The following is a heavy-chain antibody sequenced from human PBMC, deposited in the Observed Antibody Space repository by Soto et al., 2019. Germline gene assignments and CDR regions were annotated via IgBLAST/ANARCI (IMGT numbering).Heavy chain of an antibody. J-gene: IGHJ4*02. D-gene: IGHD3-9*01. Sequence: DTLCLTCPVSGASISSSSYYRGWIRQPPGKGLEWIGSIYYSWSTYYNPSLKSRVTISVDTSKNQFSLKLSSVTAADTAVYYCERRLEYDILTGYYPYYFDYWGQGTLVTVSS. CDR3: ERRLEYDILTGYYPYYFDY. V-gene: IGHV4-39*01. CDR2: IYYSWST. CDR1: GASISSSSYY.